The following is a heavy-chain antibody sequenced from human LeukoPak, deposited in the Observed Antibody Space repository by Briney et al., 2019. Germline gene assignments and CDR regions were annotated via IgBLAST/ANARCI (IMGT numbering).Heavy chain of an antibody. CDR1: GGSISSYY. Sequence: SETLSLTCTVSGGSISSYYWSWIRQPPGKGLEWIGYIYYSGSTNYNLSLKSRATISVDTSKNQFSLKLSSVTAADTAVYYCASRAYCGGDCYHPYPLQHWGQGTLVTVSS. CDR2: IYYSGST. D-gene: IGHD2-21*02. CDR3: ASRAYCGGDCYHPYPLQH. J-gene: IGHJ1*01. V-gene: IGHV4-59*01.